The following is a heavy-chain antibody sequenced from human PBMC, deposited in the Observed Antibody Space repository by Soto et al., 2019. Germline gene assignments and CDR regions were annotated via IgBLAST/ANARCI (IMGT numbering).Heavy chain of an antibody. CDR3: AREHGFSYGLNYFDP. Sequence: SETLSLTCTVSGGSIINYYWSLIRQPPGKGLEWIGYIYDSGSTNYNPSLKSRVTMSVDTSKNQFSLNLSSVTAADTAVYYCAREHGFSYGLNYFDPWGQGTLLTVSS. CDR1: GGSIINYY. CDR2: IYDSGST. D-gene: IGHD5-18*01. V-gene: IGHV4-59*01. J-gene: IGHJ5*02.